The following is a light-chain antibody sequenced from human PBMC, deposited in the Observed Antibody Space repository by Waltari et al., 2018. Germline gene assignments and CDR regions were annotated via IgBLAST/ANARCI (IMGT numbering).Light chain of an antibody. V-gene: IGLV2-23*02. CDR2: EVT. CDR3: CSYAGLGIYV. J-gene: IGLJ1*01. CDR1: SSHVVNYNL. Sequence: QSGLTQPASVSGSPGQSITIPCTGTSSHVVNYNLVSWYQQYPGKAPKLMVYEVTKRTSGVSDRFSGSKSGNTASLTIYGLQSEDEADYYCCSYAGLGIYVFGTGTKVTVL.